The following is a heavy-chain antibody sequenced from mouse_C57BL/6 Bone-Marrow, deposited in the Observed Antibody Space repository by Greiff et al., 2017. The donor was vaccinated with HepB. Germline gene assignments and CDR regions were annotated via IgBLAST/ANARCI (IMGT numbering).Heavy chain of an antibody. CDR1: EYEFPSHD. V-gene: IGHV5-2*01. CDR2: INSDGGST. J-gene: IGHJ1*03. Sequence: DVKLVESGGGLVQPGESLKLSCESTEYEFPSHDMSWVRKTPEKRLELVAAINSDGGSTYYPDTMERRFIISRDNTKKTLYLQMSSLRSEDTALYYCARHTVYGSSYWYFDVWGTGTTVTVSS. CDR3: ARHTVYGSSYWYFDV. D-gene: IGHD1-1*01.